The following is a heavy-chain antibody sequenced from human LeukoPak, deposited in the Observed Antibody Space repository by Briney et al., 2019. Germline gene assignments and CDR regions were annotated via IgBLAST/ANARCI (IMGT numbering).Heavy chain of an antibody. J-gene: IGHJ4*02. CDR1: QSIVSSRY. CDR2: IYDGGRT. CDR3: GRDDADVKNYGIQY. V-gene: IGHV3-53*01. Sequence: GGSLRLSCAASQSIVSSRYMSWVRQAPGKGLEWVSIIYDGGRTYYADSVKGRFTISRDNFKNTLYLQMNNLRAEDTAVYFCGRDDADVKNYGIQYWGQGTLVTVSS. D-gene: IGHD5-24*01.